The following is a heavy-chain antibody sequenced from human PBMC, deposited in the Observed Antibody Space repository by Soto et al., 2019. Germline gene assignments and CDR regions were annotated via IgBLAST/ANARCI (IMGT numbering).Heavy chain of an antibody. CDR2: ISGSGGST. CDR1: GFTFGVYA. Sequence: EVQLLESGGGLVQPGGSLRLSCAASGFTFGVYAMSWVRQAPGKGLEWVSAISGSGGSTYYADSVKGRFTISRDNSKNTLYLQMNSLRAEDTAVYYCANDVWMAVDGTETWGQGTLVTVSS. V-gene: IGHV3-23*01. D-gene: IGHD6-19*01. CDR3: ANDVWMAVDGTET. J-gene: IGHJ5*02.